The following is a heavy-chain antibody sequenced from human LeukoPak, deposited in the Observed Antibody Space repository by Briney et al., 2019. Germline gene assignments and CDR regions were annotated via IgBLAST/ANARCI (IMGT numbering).Heavy chain of an antibody. D-gene: IGHD6-19*01. Sequence: GESLKISCKDSGDRFTSCWIGWVRQMPGKGLEWMGIIYPGDSDTKYSPSFQGQVTISVDKSISTAYLQWNSLKASDTAMYYCARRAISGWSLDSWGQGTLVTVSS. V-gene: IGHV5-51*01. CDR3: ARRAISGWSLDS. CDR1: GDRFTSCW. J-gene: IGHJ4*02. CDR2: IYPGDSDT.